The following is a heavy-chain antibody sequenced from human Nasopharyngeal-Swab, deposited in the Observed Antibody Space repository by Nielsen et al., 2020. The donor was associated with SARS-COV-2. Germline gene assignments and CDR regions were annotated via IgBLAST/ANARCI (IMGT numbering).Heavy chain of an antibody. CDR2: ISSSSSYI. CDR1: GFTFSSYS. D-gene: IGHD1-26*01. V-gene: IGHV3-21*01. J-gene: IGHJ3*02. CDR3: VRVGEPRAFDI. Sequence: GGSLRLSCAASGFTFSSYSMNWVRQAPGKGLEWVSSISSSSSYIYYADSVKGRFTISRDNAKNSLYLQMNSLRAEDTAVYYCVRVGEPRAFDIWGQGTMVTVSS.